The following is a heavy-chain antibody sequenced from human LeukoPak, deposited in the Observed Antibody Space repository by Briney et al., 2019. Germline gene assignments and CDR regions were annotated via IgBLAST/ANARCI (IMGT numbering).Heavy chain of an antibody. Sequence: GRSLRLSCAVTGVSFEDYGMHWVRQPPGKGLEWVSSINYNGGSTEYADSVKGGFTISRDNAKNSLFLQLNSLRPEDSALYYCARHMVRTNTFLFYGLDVWGQGTTVTVSS. CDR2: INYNGGST. V-gene: IGHV3-9*01. J-gene: IGHJ6*02. D-gene: IGHD2-21*01. CDR1: GVSFEDYG. CDR3: ARHMVRTNTFLFYGLDV.